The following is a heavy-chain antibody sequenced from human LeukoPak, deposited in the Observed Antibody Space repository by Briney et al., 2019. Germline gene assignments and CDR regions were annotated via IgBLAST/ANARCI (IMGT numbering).Heavy chain of an antibody. CDR3: ARARDYYDSSGYYKRWGRENYFDY. Sequence: ASVKVSCKASGYTFTSYAMHWVRQAPGQRLEWMGWINAGNGNTKYSQEFQGRVTITRDTSASTAYMELSSLRSEDMAVYYCARARDYYDSSGYYKRWGRENYFDYWGQGTLVTVSS. D-gene: IGHD3-22*01. CDR1: GYTFTSYA. J-gene: IGHJ4*02. CDR2: INAGNGNT. V-gene: IGHV1-3*03.